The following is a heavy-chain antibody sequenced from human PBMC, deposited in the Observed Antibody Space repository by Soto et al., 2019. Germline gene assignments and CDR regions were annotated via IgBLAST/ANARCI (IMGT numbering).Heavy chain of an antibody. J-gene: IGHJ4*02. CDR3: ARDLRLYSSGWYFGY. D-gene: IGHD6-19*01. Sequence: PGVSLRLSCAASGFTFSSYGMHWVRQAPGKGLEWVAVIWYDGSNKYYADSVKGRFTISRDNSKNTLYLQMNSLRAEDTAVYYCARDLRLYSSGWYFGYWGQGTLVTVSS. V-gene: IGHV3-33*01. CDR1: GFTFSSYG. CDR2: IWYDGSNK.